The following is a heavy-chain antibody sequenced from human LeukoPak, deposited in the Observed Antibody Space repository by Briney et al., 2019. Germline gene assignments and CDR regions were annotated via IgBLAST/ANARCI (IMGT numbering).Heavy chain of an antibody. D-gene: IGHD6-13*01. CDR3: AREGIAAENDY. Sequence: SGGSLTLSCAASGFTFSSYGMHWVRQAPGKGLEWVAVIWYDGSNKYYADSVKGRFTISRDNSKNTLYLQMNSLRAEDTAVYYCAREGIAAENDYWGQGTLVTVSS. J-gene: IGHJ4*02. CDR1: GFTFSSYG. CDR2: IWYDGSNK. V-gene: IGHV3-33*01.